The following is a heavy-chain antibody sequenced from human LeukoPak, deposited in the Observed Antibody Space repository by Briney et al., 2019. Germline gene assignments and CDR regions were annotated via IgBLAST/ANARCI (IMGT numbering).Heavy chain of an antibody. V-gene: IGHV3-13*01. CDR2: IGTAGDT. CDR1: GFTFSSYN. CDR3: ARARDGYKIDY. J-gene: IGHJ4*02. Sequence: QPGGSLRLSCAASGFTFSSYNMHWVRQATGKGLKWVSAIGTAGDTYYPGSVKGRFTISRENAKNSLYLQMNSLRAGDTAVYYCARARDGYKIDYWGQGTLVTVSS. D-gene: IGHD5-24*01.